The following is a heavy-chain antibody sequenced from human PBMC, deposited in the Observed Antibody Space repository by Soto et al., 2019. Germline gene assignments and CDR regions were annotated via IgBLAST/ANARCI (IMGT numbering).Heavy chain of an antibody. CDR1: GFTFSNFA. CDR3: LKDLEAGSKITAFDI. Sequence: GSLRLSCFASGFTFSNFAMHWVRQAPGKGLEYVSAITNNGSGTYYADSVKGRFTISRDASKNTLYLQMGSLRPEDTAVYYCLKDLEAGSKITAFDIRGQGTLVTVSS. D-gene: IGHD1-1*01. J-gene: IGHJ3*02. CDR2: ITNNGSGT. V-gene: IGHV3-64D*08.